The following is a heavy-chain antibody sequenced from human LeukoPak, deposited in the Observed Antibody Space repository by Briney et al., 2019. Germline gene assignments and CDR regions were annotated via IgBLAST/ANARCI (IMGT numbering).Heavy chain of an antibody. J-gene: IGHJ4*02. Sequence: GGSLRLSCAASGFTFSSYSMNWVRQAPGKGLEWVSSISSSSNYIYYADSVKGRFTISRDNAKNSLYLQMNSLRAEDTAVYYCARAGGYRDYFDYWGQGTLVTVSS. CDR2: ISSSSNYI. CDR3: ARAGGYRDYFDY. V-gene: IGHV3-21*01. D-gene: IGHD1-1*01. CDR1: GFTFSSYS.